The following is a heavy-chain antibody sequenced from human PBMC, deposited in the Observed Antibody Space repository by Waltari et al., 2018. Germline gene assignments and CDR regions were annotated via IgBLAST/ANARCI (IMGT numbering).Heavy chain of an antibody. D-gene: IGHD2-15*01. Sequence: QLQLQQSGPGLVKPSESLSLTCAVSGDSLSTSYWWSWVRKSPGKGLEWIGQINRGGKSTAQPAFESLVIVSIDTSHNQCARKFPSATAADTASYYGARDRGRGIYLDSWGQGTLVTVSP. V-gene: IGHV4-4*02. J-gene: IGHJ4*02. CDR2: INRGGKS. CDR1: GDSLSTSYW. CDR3: ARDRGRGIYLDS.